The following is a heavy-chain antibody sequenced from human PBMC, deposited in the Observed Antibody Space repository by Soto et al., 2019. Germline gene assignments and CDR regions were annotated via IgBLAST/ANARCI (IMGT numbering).Heavy chain of an antibody. CDR3: AREGHSSSWYGIDY. J-gene: IGHJ4*02. CDR2: IYYSGST. CDR1: GGSISSGDYY. D-gene: IGHD6-13*01. V-gene: IGHV4-61*08. Sequence: SETLSLTCTVSGGSISSGDYYWGWIRQPPGKGLEWIGYIYYSGSTNYNPSLKSRVTISVDTSKNQFSLKLSSVTAADTAVYYCAREGHSSSWYGIDYWGQGTLVTVSS.